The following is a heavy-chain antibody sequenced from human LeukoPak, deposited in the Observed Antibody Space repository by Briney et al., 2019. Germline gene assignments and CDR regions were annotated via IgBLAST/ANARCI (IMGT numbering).Heavy chain of an antibody. V-gene: IGHV1-8*01. CDR2: MSPNSGDT. Sequence: ASVKVSCTASGYTFTSYDFNWVRQATGQRPEWMGWMSPNSGDTGYAQKFQDRVTMTRNTSISPAYMELSSLRSDDTAVYYCARGPPNWGYDYWGPGTLVTVSS. CDR3: ARGPPNWGYDY. J-gene: IGHJ4*02. CDR1: GYTFTSYD. D-gene: IGHD7-27*01.